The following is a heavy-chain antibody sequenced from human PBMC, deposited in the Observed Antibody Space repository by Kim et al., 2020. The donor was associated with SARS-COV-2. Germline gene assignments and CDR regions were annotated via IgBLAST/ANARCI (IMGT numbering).Heavy chain of an antibody. CDR2: IRDRPNSYAT. D-gene: IGHD6-13*01. J-gene: IGHJ6*02. Sequence: GGSLRLSCAASGFTFSGSTVHWVRQASGKGLEWVGLIRDRPNSYATAYAASMRGRFTVSRDDSKNTAYLQMNSLKTEDTAMYYCAKVAAPGNRYYGMDVWGQGTTVTVSS. CDR1: GFTFSGST. V-gene: IGHV3-73*01. CDR3: AKVAAPGNRYYGMDV.